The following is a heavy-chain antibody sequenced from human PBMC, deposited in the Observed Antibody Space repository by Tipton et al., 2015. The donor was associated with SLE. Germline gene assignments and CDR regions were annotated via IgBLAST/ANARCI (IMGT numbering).Heavy chain of an antibody. D-gene: IGHD5-24*01. CDR1: GYTFRHYD. V-gene: IGHV1-8*01. Sequence: QVQLVQSGPEVKKSGASVKVSCEASGYTFRHYDINWVRQASGQGLEWMGWVNPRSGDTVYAQKFQGRVTMTTDTSTNTAYMELTTLRSDDTAVYYCARGTIPDFDYWGQGTLVSVYS. CDR3: ARGTIPDFDY. J-gene: IGHJ4*02. CDR2: VNPRSGDT.